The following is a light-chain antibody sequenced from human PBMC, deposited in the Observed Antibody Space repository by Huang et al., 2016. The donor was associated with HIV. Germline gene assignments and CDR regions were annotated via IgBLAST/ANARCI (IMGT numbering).Light chain of an antibody. J-gene: IGKJ4*01. V-gene: IGKV3-20*01. CDR3: QQYGGSSLT. CDR1: QSLASSF. CDR2: AVS. Sequence: EIVLTQSPGTLSLSPGDRATLSCRTSQSLASSFLAWYQPKPGQAPRLLIYAVSSRATGTPDRFSGYGSGTDFTLTISGLEAEDFAVYYCQQYGGSSLTFGGGTKVEIK.